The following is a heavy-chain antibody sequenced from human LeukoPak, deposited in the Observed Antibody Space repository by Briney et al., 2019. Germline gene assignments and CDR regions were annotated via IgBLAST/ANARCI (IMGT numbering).Heavy chain of an antibody. CDR1: GGSFSGYY. V-gene: IGHV4-34*01. D-gene: IGHD2-15*01. CDR3: ARGRSIVVVVAATRARTYYFDY. Sequence: PSETLSLTCAVYGGSFSGYYGSWIRQPPGKGLEWIGEINHSGSTNYNPSLKSRVTISVDTSKNQFSLKLSSVTAADTAVYYCARGRSIVVVVAATRARTYYFDYWGQGTLVTVSS. CDR2: INHSGST. J-gene: IGHJ4*02.